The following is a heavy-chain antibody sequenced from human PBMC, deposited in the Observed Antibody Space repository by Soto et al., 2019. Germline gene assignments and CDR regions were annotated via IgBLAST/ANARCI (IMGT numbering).Heavy chain of an antibody. CDR1: GFTFGDHY. Sequence: PGGSLRLSCAVAGFTFGDHYMDWVRQAPGKGLEWVGRSRNKPNSYTTEYAASVRGRFTISRDDAKNSLYLQINSLKIEDTAVYYCARGFKSFDIWGQGTMVTVSS. J-gene: IGHJ3*02. CDR2: SRNKPNSYTT. V-gene: IGHV3-72*01. CDR3: ARGFKSFDI.